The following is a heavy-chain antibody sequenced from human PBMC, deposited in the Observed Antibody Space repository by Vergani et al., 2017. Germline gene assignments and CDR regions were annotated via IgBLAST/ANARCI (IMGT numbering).Heavy chain of an antibody. CDR3: ARARYYYDSSGAFDI. D-gene: IGHD3-22*01. CDR1: GFTFSSYS. Sequence: EVQLVESGGGLVKPGGSLRLSCAASGFTFSSYSMNWVRPAPGKGLEWVSSISISSSYIYYADSVKGRFTISRDNAKNSLYLQMNSLRAEDTAVFYCARARYYYDSSGAFDIGGQGTMVTVSS. J-gene: IGHJ3*02. CDR2: ISISSSYI. V-gene: IGHV3-21*01.